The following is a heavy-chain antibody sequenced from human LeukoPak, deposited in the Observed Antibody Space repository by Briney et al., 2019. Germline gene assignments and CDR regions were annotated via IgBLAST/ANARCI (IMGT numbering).Heavy chain of an antibody. V-gene: IGHV1-2*02. CDR2: INPDSGGT. D-gene: IGHD6-13*01. Sequence: ASVKVSCKASGYTFTAYYMYWVRQAPGQGLEWMGWINPDSGGTNYAQNFQGRVTMTRDTSISTAYMELNRLRSDDTGVYYCAGLAAAGSFDHWGQGTLVTVSS. J-gene: IGHJ4*02. CDR1: GYTFTAYY. CDR3: AGLAAAGSFDH.